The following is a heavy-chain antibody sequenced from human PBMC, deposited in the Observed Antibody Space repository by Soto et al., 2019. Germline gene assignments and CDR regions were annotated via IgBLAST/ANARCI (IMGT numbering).Heavy chain of an antibody. J-gene: IGHJ3*02. Sequence: THSLTCAISGDSVSSNSAAWNWIRQSPSRGLEWLGRTYYKSKWYNDYAVSVKSRITINPDTSKNQFSLHLNSVTPEDTAVYYCSRAPGGIEAIDIRGQGIMVTVS. CDR1: GDSVSSNSAA. CDR2: TYYKSKWYN. CDR3: SRAPGGIEAIDI. D-gene: IGHD3-16*01. V-gene: IGHV6-1*01.